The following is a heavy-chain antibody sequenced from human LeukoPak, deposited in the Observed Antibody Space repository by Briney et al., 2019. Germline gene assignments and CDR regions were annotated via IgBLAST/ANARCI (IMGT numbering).Heavy chain of an antibody. CDR2: ISGSGGST. D-gene: IGHD2-15*01. CDR1: GFTFSSYA. CDR3: AKLSRRYCSGGSCYPDY. Sequence: GGSLRLSCAASGFTFSSYAMSWVRQAPQKGLEWVSAISGSGGSTYYADSVKGRFTISRDNSKNTLYLQMNSLRAEDTAVYYCAKLSRRYCSGGSCYPDYWGQGTLVTVSS. J-gene: IGHJ4*02. V-gene: IGHV3-23*01.